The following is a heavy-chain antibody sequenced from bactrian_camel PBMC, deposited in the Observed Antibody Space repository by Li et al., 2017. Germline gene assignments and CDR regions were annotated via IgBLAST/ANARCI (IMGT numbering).Heavy chain of an antibody. CDR2: IYSSDT. D-gene: IGHD6*01. J-gene: IGHJ4*01. Sequence: HVQLVESGVGSVQTGGSLRLSCAASTHTFSTYYMSWVRQAPGKGLEWVSTIYSSDTYYTDSVKGRFTVSRDNAKNTLYLQMNSLKTEDTAVYYCAQDSRPPCTSPGTQVTVS. V-gene: IGHV3-2*01. CDR1: THTFSTYY.